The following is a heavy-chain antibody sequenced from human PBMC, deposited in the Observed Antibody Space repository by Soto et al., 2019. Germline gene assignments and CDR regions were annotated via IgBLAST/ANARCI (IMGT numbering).Heavy chain of an antibody. V-gene: IGHV4-61*01. CDR3: AKVGEQYSTGSLYYFDF. J-gene: IGHJ4*02. D-gene: IGHD6-19*01. CDR1: GGSVSSGSYY. Sequence: SETLSLTCTVSGGSVSSGSYYWSWIRQPPGKGLEWIGYIYYTGSTNYNPSLKSRVNISVDTSKNQFSLKLSSVTAADTAVYYCAKVGEQYSTGSLYYFDFWGQGTLVTVSS. CDR2: IYYTGST.